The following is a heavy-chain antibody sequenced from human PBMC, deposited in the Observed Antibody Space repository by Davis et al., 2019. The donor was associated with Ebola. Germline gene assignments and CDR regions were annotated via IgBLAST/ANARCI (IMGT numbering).Heavy chain of an antibody. CDR3: ARLRGYCSSTSCYRGRWQLGVYYYMDV. CDR1: GYSFTSYW. J-gene: IGHJ6*03. Sequence: PGGSLRLSCKGSGYSFTSYWIGWVRQMPGKGLEWMGIIYPGDSDTRYSPSFQGQVTISADKSISTAYLQWSSLKASDTAMYYCARLRGYCSSTSCYRGRWQLGVYYYMDVWGKGTTVTVSS. CDR2: IYPGDSDT. D-gene: IGHD2-2*02. V-gene: IGHV5-51*01.